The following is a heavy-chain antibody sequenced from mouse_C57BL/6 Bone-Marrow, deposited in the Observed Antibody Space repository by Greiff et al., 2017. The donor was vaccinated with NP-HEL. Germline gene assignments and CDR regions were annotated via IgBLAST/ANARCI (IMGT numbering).Heavy chain of an antibody. D-gene: IGHD1-1*01. J-gene: IGHJ1*03. CDR2: INPSNGGT. CDR1: GYTFTSYW. V-gene: IGHV1-53*01. CDR3: ARPDGSSYWYFDV. Sequence: VQLQQPGTELVKPGASVKLSCKASGYTFTSYWMHWVKQRPGQGLEWIGNINPSNGGTNYNEKFKSKATLTVDKSSSTAYMQLSSLTSEDSAVYYCARPDGSSYWYFDVWGTGTTVTVSS.